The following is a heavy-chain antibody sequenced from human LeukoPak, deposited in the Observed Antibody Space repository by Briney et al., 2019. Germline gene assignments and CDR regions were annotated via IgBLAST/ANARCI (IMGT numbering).Heavy chain of an antibody. D-gene: IGHD2-15*01. CDR2: ITSGGAT. J-gene: IGHJ4*02. CDR1: GFTFNNYA. Sequence: GGSLRLSCAVSGFTFNNYATGWVRQAPGKGLEWVSGITSGGATYYADSVKGRFTISRDTSKNTLYLQVNSLRAEDTAVYYCAKGRSISCSGGTCYPFDFWGQGSLVTVSS. CDR3: AKGRSISCSGGTCYPFDF. V-gene: IGHV3-23*01.